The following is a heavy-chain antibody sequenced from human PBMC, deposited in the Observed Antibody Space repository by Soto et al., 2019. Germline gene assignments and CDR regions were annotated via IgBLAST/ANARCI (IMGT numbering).Heavy chain of an antibody. CDR2: SGNT. V-gene: IGHV1-18*04. CDR3: AGGADDFWSVYYSEY. CDR1: GYTFCRHG. Sequence: QVQLVQSGAEVKKPGPSVTVSCKASGYTFCRHGITWVRQAPGQGLVWMAWSGNTNYAQKFQGRLTLTTKPATKTAYMELRSLRFDDTAVYYCAGGADDFWSVYYSEYWGQGALVTVSS. D-gene: IGHD3-3*01. J-gene: IGHJ4*02.